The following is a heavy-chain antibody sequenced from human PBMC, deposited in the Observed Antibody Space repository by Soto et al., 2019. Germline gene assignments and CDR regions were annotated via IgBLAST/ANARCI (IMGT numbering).Heavy chain of an antibody. Sequence: ASVKVSCKASGGTFSSYAISWVRQAPGQGLEWMGGIIPIFGTANYAQKFQGRVTITADESTSTAYMELSSLRSEDTAVYYCARPSIAARLDYYSCYGMDVWGQGTTVTVSS. CDR1: GGTFSSYA. D-gene: IGHD6-6*01. CDR2: IIPIFGTA. CDR3: ARPSIAARLDYYSCYGMDV. J-gene: IGHJ6*02. V-gene: IGHV1-69*13.